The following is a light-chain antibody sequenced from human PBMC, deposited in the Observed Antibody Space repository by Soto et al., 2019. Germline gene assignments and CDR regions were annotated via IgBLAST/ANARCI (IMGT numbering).Light chain of an antibody. J-gene: IGKJ1*01. CDR2: DAS. CDR1: QSISSW. CDR3: QQYNSYSWT. V-gene: IGKV1-5*01. Sequence: DIQRTQSPSTLFASVGDGVPITCRASQSISSWLAWYQQKPGKAHKLLIYDASSLESGVPSRFSGSGSGTEFTLTIRSLQPDDFATYYCQQYNSYSWTFGQGTKVDI.